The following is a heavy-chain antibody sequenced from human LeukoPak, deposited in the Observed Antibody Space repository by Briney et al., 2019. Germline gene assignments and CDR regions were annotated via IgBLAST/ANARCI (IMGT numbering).Heavy chain of an antibody. CDR1: GGSVSSSTYY. J-gene: IGHJ5*02. D-gene: IGHD3-22*01. V-gene: IGHV4-31*03. CDR2: VHYSGST. CDR3: TKYYYDTSGYSNWFDP. Sequence: SETLSLTCTVSGGSVSSSTYYWSWIRQHPGQGLEWIGCVHYSGSTYYNPSLKSRVTISVDTSKNQFSLRLSSVTASDTAVYYCTKYYYDTSGYSNWFDPWGQGTLVTVSS.